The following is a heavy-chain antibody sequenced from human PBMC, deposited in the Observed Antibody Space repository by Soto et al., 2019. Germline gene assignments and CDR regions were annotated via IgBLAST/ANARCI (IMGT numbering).Heavy chain of an antibody. CDR2: IIPILGTA. CDR3: ARGVLYCGGDCYPDYGMDV. D-gene: IGHD2-21*02. Sequence: SVKVSCKASGYTFTSYYMHWVRQAPGQGLEWMGGIIPILGTANYAQKFQGRVTITADESTSTAYMELSSLRSEDTAVYYCARGVLYCGGDCYPDYGMDVWGQGTTVTVSS. J-gene: IGHJ6*02. CDR1: GYTFTSYY. V-gene: IGHV1-69*13.